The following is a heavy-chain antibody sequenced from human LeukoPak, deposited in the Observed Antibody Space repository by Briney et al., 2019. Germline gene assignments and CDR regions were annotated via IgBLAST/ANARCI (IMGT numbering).Heavy chain of an antibody. CDR3: ARVGYYYDSSGYYYFDY. CDR2: ISAYNGNT. CDR1: GYTFTSYG. V-gene: IGHV1-18*01. D-gene: IGHD3-22*01. J-gene: IGHJ4*02. Sequence: AASVKVSCKASGYTFTSYGISWVRQAPGQGLEWMGWISAYNGNTNYAQKLQGRVTMTTDTSTSTAYMELRSLRSDDTAVYYCARVGYYYDSSGYYYFDYWGQGTLVTVSS.